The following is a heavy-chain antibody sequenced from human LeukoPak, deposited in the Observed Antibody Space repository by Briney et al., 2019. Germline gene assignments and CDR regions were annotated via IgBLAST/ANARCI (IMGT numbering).Heavy chain of an antibody. CDR1: GYTFTGYY. J-gene: IGHJ4*02. CDR2: ISPSGSST. Sequence: ASVKVSCKASGYTFTGYYMHWVRQAPGQGLEWIGIISPSGSSTTYAQKFQGRVTMTRDMSTSTAYMELRSLRSDDTAVYYCARDLFTMMEAWGQGTLVTVSS. CDR3: ARDLFTMMEA. D-gene: IGHD3-22*01. V-gene: IGHV1-46*01.